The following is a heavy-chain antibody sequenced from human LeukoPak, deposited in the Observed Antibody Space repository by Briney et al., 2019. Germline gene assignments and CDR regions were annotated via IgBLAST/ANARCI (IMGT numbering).Heavy chain of an antibody. Sequence: GGSLRLSCAASGFSFSTYAMSWVRQAPGKGLEWVSAISGSASGVTTYYADSVKGRFTISRDNSKNTLYLQMNSLRAEDTAVYYCAELGITMTGGVWGKGTTVTISS. V-gene: IGHV3-23*01. CDR1: GFSFSTYA. D-gene: IGHD3-10*02. J-gene: IGHJ6*04. CDR2: ISGSASGVTT. CDR3: AELGITMTGGV.